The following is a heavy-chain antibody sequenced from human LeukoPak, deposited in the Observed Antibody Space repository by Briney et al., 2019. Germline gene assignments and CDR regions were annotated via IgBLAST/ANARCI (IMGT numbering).Heavy chain of an antibody. D-gene: IGHD4-23*01. J-gene: IGHJ4*02. V-gene: IGHV4-61*01. CDR2: IHYSGSA. Sequence: PSETLSLTCIVSGGSVSSGSYYWSWIRQPPGRGLEWIAYIHYSGSAAYNPSLKSRVTISRDMSTNQFSLKMTSVTAADTAVYFCARDMGAPDYGSYSVDYWGQGTLVTVSS. CDR1: GGSVSSGSYY. CDR3: ARDMGAPDYGSYSVDY.